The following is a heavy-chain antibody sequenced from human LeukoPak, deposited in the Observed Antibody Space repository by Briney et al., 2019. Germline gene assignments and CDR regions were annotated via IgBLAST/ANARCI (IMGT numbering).Heavy chain of an antibody. Sequence: GASVKVSCKASGGTFSSYAISWVRQAPGQGLEWMGGIIPIFGTANYAQKLQGRVTMTTDTSTSTAYMELRSLRSDDTAVYYCARDIDGVSGWYQLWGQGTLVTVSS. D-gene: IGHD6-19*01. CDR2: IIPIFGTA. CDR3: ARDIDGVSGWYQL. V-gene: IGHV1-69*05. J-gene: IGHJ4*02. CDR1: GGTFSSYA.